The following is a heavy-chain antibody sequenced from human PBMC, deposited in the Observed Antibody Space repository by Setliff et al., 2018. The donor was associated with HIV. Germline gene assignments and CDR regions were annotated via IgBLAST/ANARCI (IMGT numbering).Heavy chain of an antibody. J-gene: IGHJ3*02. CDR2: ITGNGGSI. CDR3: VRDTPGSDNASDI. V-gene: IGHV3-64*02. D-gene: IGHD2-21*01. CDR1: GFAFSYNT. Sequence: PVGSLRLSCAASGFAFSYNTMHWVRQAPGKGLEYVSGITGNGGSIFYADAVRGRFTISRDNSGDMLFLQMASLRPEDMAVYYCVRDTPGSDNASDIWGQGTMVTVSS.